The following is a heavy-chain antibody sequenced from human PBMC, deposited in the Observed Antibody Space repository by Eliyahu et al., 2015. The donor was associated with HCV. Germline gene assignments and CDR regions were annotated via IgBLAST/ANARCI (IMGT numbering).Heavy chain of an antibody. CDR3: ARAKGGIVVVITPYYGMDV. V-gene: IGHV3-11*06. CDR2: ISSSSSYT. CDR1: GFTFSDYY. Sequence: QVQLVESGGGLVKPGGSLRLSCAASGFTFSDYYXSWIRQAPGKGLEGVSYISSSSSYTNYADSVKGRFTISRDNAKNSLYLQMNSLRAEDTAVYYCARAKGGIVVVITPYYGMDVWGQGTTVTVSS. D-gene: IGHD3-22*01. J-gene: IGHJ6*02.